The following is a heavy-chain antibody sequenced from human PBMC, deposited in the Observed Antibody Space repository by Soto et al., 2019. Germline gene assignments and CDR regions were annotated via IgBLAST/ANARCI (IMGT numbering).Heavy chain of an antibody. J-gene: IGHJ6*02. CDR2: IYHSGST. Sequence: QLQLQESGSGLVKPSQTLSLTCAVSGGSISSGGYSWSWIRQPPGKGLEWIGYIYHSGSTYYNPSLKSRVTISVDRSKNQFYLQLSSVTAADTAVYYCARTSFDPGLYGMNVWGQGTPVTVSS. CDR3: ARTSFDPGLYGMNV. CDR1: GGSISSGGYS. V-gene: IGHV4-30-2*01.